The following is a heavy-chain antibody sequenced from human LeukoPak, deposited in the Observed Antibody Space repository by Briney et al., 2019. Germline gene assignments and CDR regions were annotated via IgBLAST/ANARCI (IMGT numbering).Heavy chain of an antibody. D-gene: IGHD2-15*01. J-gene: IGHJ4*02. Sequence: PGRSLRLSCAASGFTFSDFYMSWLRQAPGKGLESVSYISGSSSNTNYADSVKGRFTISRDNAKNSLYLQMNSLRPEDTAVYYCTRHPAEGDYWGQGTLVTVSS. CDR3: TRHPAEGDY. V-gene: IGHV3-11*03. CDR2: ISGSSSNT. CDR1: GFTFSDFY.